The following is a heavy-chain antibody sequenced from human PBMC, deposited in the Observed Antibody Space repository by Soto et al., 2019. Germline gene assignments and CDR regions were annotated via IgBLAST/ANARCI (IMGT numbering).Heavy chain of an antibody. CDR1: GYSFTSYW. CDR3: ARLLSYYYDSSGTQGGMDV. V-gene: IGHV5-51*01. D-gene: IGHD3-22*01. J-gene: IGHJ6*02. CDR2: IYPGDSDT. Sequence: GESLKISCKGSGYSFTSYWIGWVRQMPGKGLEWMGIIYPGDSDTRYSPSFQGQVTISADKSISTAYLQWSSLKASDTAMYYCARLLSYYYDSSGTQGGMDVWGQGATVTVSS.